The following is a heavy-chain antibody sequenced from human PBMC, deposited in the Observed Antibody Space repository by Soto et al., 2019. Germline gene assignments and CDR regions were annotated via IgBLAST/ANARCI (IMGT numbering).Heavy chain of an antibody. Sequence: AGGSLRLSCVASGLTFGSRAISWVRQAPGEGLQWVATITDNGGDAKYADSVRGRFVISRDNSKKTLYLQMTSLTAEDSAMYFCARGSTESYPGSRIFDFWGRGTLVTVSS. V-gene: IGHV3-23*01. CDR3: ARGSTESYPGSRIFDF. CDR2: ITDNGGDA. J-gene: IGHJ4*02. CDR1: GLTFGSRA. D-gene: IGHD3-10*01.